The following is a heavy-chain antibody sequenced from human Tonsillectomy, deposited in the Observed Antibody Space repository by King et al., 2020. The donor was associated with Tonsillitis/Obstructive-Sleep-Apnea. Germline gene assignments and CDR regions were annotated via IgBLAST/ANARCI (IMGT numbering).Heavy chain of an antibody. CDR2: ISGSGGST. CDR3: AKDSGYYDFWSGYPHVDY. CDR1: GFTFSSYA. Sequence: QLVQSGGGLVQPGGSLRLSCAASGFTFSSYAMSWVRQAPGKGLEWVSAISGSGGSTYYADSVKGRFTISRDNSKNTLYLQMNSLRAEDTAVYYCAKDSGYYDFWSGYPHVDYWGQGTLVTVSS. J-gene: IGHJ4*02. V-gene: IGHV3-23*04. D-gene: IGHD3-3*01.